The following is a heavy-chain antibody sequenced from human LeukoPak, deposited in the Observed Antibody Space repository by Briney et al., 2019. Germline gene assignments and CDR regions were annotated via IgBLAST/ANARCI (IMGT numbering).Heavy chain of an antibody. J-gene: IGHJ4*02. V-gene: IGHV1-2*02. CDR3: ARIAGYSGYAEEFDY. CDR1: GYTFTGYY. Sequence: ASVKVSCKASGYTFTGYYMHWVRQAPGQGLEWMGWINPHSGGTNYAQNFQGRVTMTRDTSISTAYMELSGLRSDDTAVYYCARIAGYSGYAEEFDYWGQGTLVTVSS. CDR2: INPHSGGT. D-gene: IGHD5-12*01.